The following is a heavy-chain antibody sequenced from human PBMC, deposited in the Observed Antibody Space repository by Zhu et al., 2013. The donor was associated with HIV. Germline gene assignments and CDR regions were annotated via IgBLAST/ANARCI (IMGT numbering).Heavy chain of an antibody. CDR1: GGTFSSYA. J-gene: IGHJ6*02. CDR2: IIPIFGTA. V-gene: IGHV1-69*01. CDR3: ARDQPDSSSISELYYVWNYGMDV. D-gene: IGHD6-13*01. Sequence: QVQLVQSGAEVKKPGSSVKVSCKASGGTFSSYAISWVRQAPGQGLEWMGGIIPIFGTANYAQKFQGRVTITADESTSTAYMELSSLRSEDTAVYYCARDQPDSSSISELYYVWNYGMDVWGQGTTVTVSS.